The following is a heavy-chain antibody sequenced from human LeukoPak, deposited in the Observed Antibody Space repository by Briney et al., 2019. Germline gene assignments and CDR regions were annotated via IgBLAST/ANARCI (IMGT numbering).Heavy chain of an antibody. CDR3: ARDPGGGNGVGIVHY. J-gene: IGHJ4*02. CDR2: INHSGST. CDR1: GGSFSGYY. Sequence: PSETLSLTCAVYGGSFSGYYWSWIRQPPGKGLEWIGEINHSGSTNYNPSLKSRVSISVDTSKNQFSLKLSSVTAADTAVYYCARDPGGGNGVGIVHYWGQGTLVTVSS. D-gene: IGHD4-23*01. V-gene: IGHV4-34*01.